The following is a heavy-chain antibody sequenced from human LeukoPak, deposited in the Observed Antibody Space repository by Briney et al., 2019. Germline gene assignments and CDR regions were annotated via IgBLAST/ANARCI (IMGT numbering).Heavy chain of an antibody. CDR1: GFTFSSYW. D-gene: IGHD2-21*02. CDR3: ARVYCGGDCYFGWYSYYYMDV. CDR2: IKQDGSEK. Sequence: GGSLRLSCAASGFTFSSYWMSWVRQAPGKGLEWVANIKQDGSEKYYVDSVKGRFTISRDNAKNSLYLKMNSLRAEDTAVYYCARVYCGGDCYFGWYSYYYMDVWGKGTTVTVSS. J-gene: IGHJ6*03. V-gene: IGHV3-7*01.